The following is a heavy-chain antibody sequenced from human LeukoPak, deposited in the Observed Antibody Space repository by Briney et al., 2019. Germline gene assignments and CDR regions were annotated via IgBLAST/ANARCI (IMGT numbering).Heavy chain of an antibody. CDR1: GFTLSSYA. CDR3: ARDYKYAFDN. J-gene: IGHJ4*02. CDR2: IGIDSGNT. D-gene: IGHD5-24*01. V-gene: IGHV3-11*06. Sequence: PGGSLRLSCAAPGFTLSSYAMSWVRQAPGKGLEWISYIGIDSGNTNYADSVKGRFTISGDKAKNSLYLQMNSLRVEDTAVYYCARDYKYAFDNWGQGTLVTVSS.